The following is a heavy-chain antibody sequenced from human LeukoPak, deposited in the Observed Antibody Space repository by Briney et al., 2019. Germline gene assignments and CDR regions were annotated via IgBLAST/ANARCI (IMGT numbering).Heavy chain of an antibody. CDR1: GFTFSSYG. CDR2: IQSDGST. D-gene: IGHD3-10*01. J-gene: IGHJ5*01. V-gene: IGHV3-74*01. CDR3: TRAITYFYGSVTYDWFEY. Sequence: PGGPLRLSCVASGFTFSSYGMHWVRHTPGQGLMWVARIQSDGSTIYADSVQSRFTISRDNAKNAVYLQMNSLRVDDTAVYFCTRAITYFYGSVTYDWFEYWGQGIRVTVSS.